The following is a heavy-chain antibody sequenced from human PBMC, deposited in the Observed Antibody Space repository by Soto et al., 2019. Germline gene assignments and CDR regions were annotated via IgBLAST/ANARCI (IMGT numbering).Heavy chain of an antibody. D-gene: IGHD3-3*01. V-gene: IGHV1-8*01. Sequence: ASVKVSCKASGYTFTIYDINWVLQATGQGLEWMGWMNPNSGNTGYAQKFQGRVTMTRNTSISTAYMELSSLRSEDTAVYYCARGHFGRGPFGSGLRYWFAPWGQGTVVTVAS. CDR3: ARGHFGRGPFGSGLRYWFAP. CDR2: MNPNSGNT. J-gene: IGHJ5*02. CDR1: GYTFTIYD.